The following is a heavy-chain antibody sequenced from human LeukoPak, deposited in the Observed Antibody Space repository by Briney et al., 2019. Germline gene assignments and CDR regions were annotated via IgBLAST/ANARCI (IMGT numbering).Heavy chain of an antibody. V-gene: IGHV4-61*02. J-gene: IGHJ6*03. D-gene: IGHD2-2*01. CDR2: IYTSGST. Sequence: PSQTLSLTCTVSSGSISSGSYYWNWIRQPAGEGLEWIGRIYTSGSTNYNPSLKSRVTISVDTSKNQFSLKLSSVTAADTAVYYCARSSTTDANHYYYYYMDVWGRGTTVTVSS. CDR1: SGSISSGSYY. CDR3: ARSSTTDANHYYYYYMDV.